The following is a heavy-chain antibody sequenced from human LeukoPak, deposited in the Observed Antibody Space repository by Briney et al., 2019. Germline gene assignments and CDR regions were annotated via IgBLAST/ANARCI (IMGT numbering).Heavy chain of an antibody. J-gene: IGHJ4*02. Sequence: SETLSLTCTVSGDSISSYYWSWIRQPPGKRLEWIGYIYYSGSTNYNPSLKSRVTISVDTSKNQFSLKLSSVTAADTAVYYCARDGDGYTFDYWGQGTLVTVSS. CDR2: IYYSGST. CDR3: ARDGDGYTFDY. CDR1: GDSISSYY. D-gene: IGHD5-24*01. V-gene: IGHV4-59*12.